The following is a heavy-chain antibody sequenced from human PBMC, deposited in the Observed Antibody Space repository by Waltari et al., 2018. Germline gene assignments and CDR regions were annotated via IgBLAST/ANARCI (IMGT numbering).Heavy chain of an antibody. Sequence: QVQLVQSGAEVKTPGASVKVSCKASGYTFTSYGISWVRQAPGQGLEWMGWISAYNGNTNYAQKLQGRVTMTTDTSTSTAYMELRSLRSDDTAVYYCARAPGFLEWFHLDIPPFDYWGQGTLVTVSS. CDR2: ISAYNGNT. D-gene: IGHD3-3*01. V-gene: IGHV1-18*01. CDR1: GYTFTSYG. J-gene: IGHJ4*02. CDR3: ARAPGFLEWFHLDIPPFDY.